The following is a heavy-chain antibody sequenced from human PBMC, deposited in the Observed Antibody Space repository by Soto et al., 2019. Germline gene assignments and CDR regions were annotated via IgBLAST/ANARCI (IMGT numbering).Heavy chain of an antibody. J-gene: IGHJ3*02. D-gene: IGHD5-12*01. Sequence: SETLSLTCTVSGGSISNGYYYWSWVRQNPGKGLEWIGHIYHSGRTYYNPSLKSRVTISVDTSKNQFSLKLNSVTAADTAMYYCARFGSGYDWKNDAFDIWGQGTMVTVS. V-gene: IGHV4-31*03. CDR1: GGSISNGYYY. CDR2: IYHSGRT. CDR3: ARFGSGYDWKNDAFDI.